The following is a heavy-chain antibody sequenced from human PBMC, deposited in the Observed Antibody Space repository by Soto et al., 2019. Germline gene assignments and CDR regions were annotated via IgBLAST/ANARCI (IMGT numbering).Heavy chain of an antibody. J-gene: IGHJ4*02. CDR1: GFSLSTSGVG. D-gene: IGHD3-10*01. Sequence: VSGPTLVNPTQTLTLTCTFSGFSLSTSGVGVGWIRQPPGKALEWLALIYWNDDKRYSPSLQSRLTITKDTSKNQVVLTMTNMDPVDTATYYCAHSPALWYPYYFDYWGQGTLVTVSS. V-gene: IGHV2-5*01. CDR2: IYWNDDK. CDR3: AHSPALWYPYYFDY.